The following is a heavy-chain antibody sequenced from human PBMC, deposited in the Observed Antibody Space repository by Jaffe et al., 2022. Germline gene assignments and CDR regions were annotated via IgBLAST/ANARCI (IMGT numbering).Heavy chain of an antibody. D-gene: IGHD3-3*01. CDR1: GYSFTSYW. V-gene: IGHV5-51*01. Sequence: EVQLVQSGAEVKKPGESLKISCKGSGYSFTSYWIGWVRQMPGKGLEWMGIIYPGDSDTRYSPSFQGQVTISADKSISTAYLQWSSLKASDTAMYYCARHLSDPQGFLEWLPFGYYYYMDVWGKGTTVTVSS. CDR3: ARHLSDPQGFLEWLPFGYYYYMDV. CDR2: IYPGDSDT. J-gene: IGHJ6*03.